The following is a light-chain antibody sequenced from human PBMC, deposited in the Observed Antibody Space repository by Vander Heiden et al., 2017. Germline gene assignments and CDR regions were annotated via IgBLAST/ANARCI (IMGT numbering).Light chain of an antibody. CDR1: QSLVYSDGNTY. Sequence: VVMTQSPLSLPVTLGQPASISCRSSQSLVYSDGNTYLNWLQQRPGQSPRRLIYKVSNRDSGVPDRFSGSGSGTDFTLKISRVEAEDVGVYYCMQGTHSAPMYTFGQGTRLEMK. J-gene: IGKJ2*01. CDR2: KVS. CDR3: MQGTHSAPMYT. V-gene: IGKV2-30*01.